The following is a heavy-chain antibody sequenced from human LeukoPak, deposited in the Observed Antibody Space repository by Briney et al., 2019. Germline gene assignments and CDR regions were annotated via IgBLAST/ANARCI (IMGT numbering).Heavy chain of an antibody. D-gene: IGHD3-22*01. CDR3: ARDRDYYDSSGYYELAP. Sequence: ASVKVSCKAFGYTFTSYFMHWVRQAPGQGPEWMGIISPISGSTTYAQKFQGRVTITADESTSTAYMELSSLRSEDTAVYYCARDRDYYDSSGYYELAPWGQGTMVTVSS. CDR2: ISPISGST. CDR1: GYTFTSYF. J-gene: IGHJ3*01. V-gene: IGHV1-46*01.